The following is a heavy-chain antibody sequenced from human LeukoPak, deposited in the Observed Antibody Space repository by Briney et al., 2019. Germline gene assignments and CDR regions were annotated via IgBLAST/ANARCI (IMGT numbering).Heavy chain of an antibody. CDR1: GYTFTGYY. Sequence: ASVKVSCKASGYTFTGYYMHWLRQAPGQGLEWMGWINPNSGGADYAQKFQGRVTMTRDTSISTAYMALSRLRSDDTAVYYCAKGPPEYCSGGSCHSGRNWIDPWGQGTLVTVSS. CDR3: AKGPPEYCSGGSCHSGRNWIDP. V-gene: IGHV1-2*02. J-gene: IGHJ5*02. CDR2: INPNSGGA. D-gene: IGHD2-15*01.